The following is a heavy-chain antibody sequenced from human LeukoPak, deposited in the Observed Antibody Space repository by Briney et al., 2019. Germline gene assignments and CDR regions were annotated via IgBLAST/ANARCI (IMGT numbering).Heavy chain of an antibody. V-gene: IGHV1-18*04. CDR1: GYTFTSYG. Sequence: PGASVKVSCKASGYTFTSYGISWVRQAPGQGLEWMGWISAYNGNTNYAQKLQGRVTMTTDTSTSTAYMELRSLRPDDTAVYYCARVAAGTYYYGMDVWGKGTTVTVSP. CDR3: ARVAAGTYYYGMDV. J-gene: IGHJ6*04. CDR2: ISAYNGNT. D-gene: IGHD6-13*01.